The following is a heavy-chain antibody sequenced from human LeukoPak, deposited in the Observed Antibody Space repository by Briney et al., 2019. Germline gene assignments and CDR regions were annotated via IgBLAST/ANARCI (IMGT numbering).Heavy chain of an antibody. V-gene: IGHV3-30-3*01. CDR2: ISYDGSNK. J-gene: IGHJ4*02. D-gene: IGHD1-1*01. CDR3: ARDQQGTAQPYYFDY. Sequence: PGGSLRLSCAASGFTFSSYAMHWVRQAPGKGLEWVAVISYDGSNKYYADSVKGRFTISRDNSKNTLYLQMNSLRAEDTAVYYCARDQQGTAQPYYFDYWGQGTLVTVSS. CDR1: GFTFSSYA.